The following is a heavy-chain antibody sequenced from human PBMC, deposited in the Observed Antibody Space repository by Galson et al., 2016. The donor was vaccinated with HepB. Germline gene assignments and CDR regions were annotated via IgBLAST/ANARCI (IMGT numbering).Heavy chain of an antibody. CDR1: GFTFSSYA. CDR3: ARDGPNYNYDF. Sequence: SLRLSCAASGFTFSSYAMHWVRQAPGKGLEWVAVISYDGTNKHHAESVKGRFTVSRDNAKNSVYLQLSGLRVEDTAIYYCARDGPNYNYDFWGQGTLVTVFS. V-gene: IGHV3-30*04. D-gene: IGHD5-24*01. CDR2: ISYDGTNK. J-gene: IGHJ4*02.